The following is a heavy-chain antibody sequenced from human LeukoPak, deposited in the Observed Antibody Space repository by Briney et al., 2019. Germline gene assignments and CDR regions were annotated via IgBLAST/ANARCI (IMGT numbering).Heavy chain of an antibody. D-gene: IGHD5-24*01. CDR2: IYYSGST. CDR3: ARGDVRDWFDP. Sequence: SETLSLTCTVSGGSISSYYWSWIRQPPGKGQERIGYIYYSGSTNYNPSLKSRVTISVDTSKNQFSLKLSSVTAADTAVYYCARGDVRDWFDPWGQGTLVTVSS. V-gene: IGHV4-59*01. J-gene: IGHJ5*02. CDR1: GGSISSYY.